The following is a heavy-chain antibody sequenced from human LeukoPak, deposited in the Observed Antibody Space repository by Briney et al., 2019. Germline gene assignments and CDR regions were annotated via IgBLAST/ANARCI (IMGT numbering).Heavy chain of an antibody. Sequence: ASVEVSCKASGYTFTAYYIHWVRQAPGQGLEWMGWINPNSGGTNYAQKIQGRVTMTRDTSINTAYMELSRPRSDDTAVYYCARGERDGDLDSWGQGTLVTVSS. V-gene: IGHV1-2*02. CDR3: ARGERDGDLDS. CDR1: GYTFTAYY. CDR2: INPNSGGT. J-gene: IGHJ4*02. D-gene: IGHD4-17*01.